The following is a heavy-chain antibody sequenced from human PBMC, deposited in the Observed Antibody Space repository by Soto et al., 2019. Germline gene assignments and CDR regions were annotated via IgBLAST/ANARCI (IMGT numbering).Heavy chain of an antibody. J-gene: IGHJ6*02. CDR3: ASWSNWNPLYDHGMDV. V-gene: IGHV1-69*08. D-gene: IGHD1-20*01. Sequence: GASGKVSCDVSGVAVTNYSLNWVRHAPGQGLEWVSGIIPLHNTSNYTLNYVRRSSVTADISTSTVYMFLSGLTSGDTATYYCASWSNWNPLYDHGMDVWGQGTTVTVSS. CDR2: IIPLHNTS. CDR1: GVAVTNYS.